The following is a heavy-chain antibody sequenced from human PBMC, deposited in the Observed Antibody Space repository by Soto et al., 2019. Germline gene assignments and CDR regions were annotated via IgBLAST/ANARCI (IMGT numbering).Heavy chain of an antibody. J-gene: IGHJ4*02. D-gene: IGHD4-17*01. Sequence: QLQLQESGPGLVKPSETLSLTCTVSGGSISSSSYYWGWIRQPPGKGLEWIGSIYYSGSTYYNPSLKSRVTISVDTSKNQFSLKLSSVTAADTAVYYCARRLNRGGRVGEYGGNIDYWGQGTLVTVSS. V-gene: IGHV4-39*01. CDR1: GGSISSSSYY. CDR3: ARRLNRGGRVGEYGGNIDY. CDR2: IYYSGST.